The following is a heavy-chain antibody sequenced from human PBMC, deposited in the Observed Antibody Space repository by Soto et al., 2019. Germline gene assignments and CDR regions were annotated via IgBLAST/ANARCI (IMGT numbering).Heavy chain of an antibody. D-gene: IGHD5-12*01. CDR3: AGDYEYQILEVAALDI. V-gene: IGHV1-69*01. J-gene: IGHJ3*02. CDR2: IFPMYGTP. CDR1: VGAFSRYA. Sequence: QVLLVQSGAEVKKPGSSVKVSCKASVGAFSRYAISWVRQAPGQGLEWVGGIFPMYGTPVYAQKLQGRVTLTADEATTTAYMELSGLRYEDTAFYYCAGDYEYQILEVAALDIWGQGTMVTVSS.